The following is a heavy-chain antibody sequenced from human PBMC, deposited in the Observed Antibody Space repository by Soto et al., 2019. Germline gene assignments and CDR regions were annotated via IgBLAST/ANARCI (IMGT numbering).Heavy chain of an antibody. CDR3: VKDLEKYQLHGHSVGFDY. V-gene: IGHV3-64D*08. D-gene: IGHD2-2*01. CDR1: GFTFSSYA. J-gene: IGHJ4*02. Sequence: GGSLRLSCSASGFTFSSYAMHWVRQAPGKGLEYVSAISSNGGSTYYVDSVKGRFTISRDNSKNTLYLQMSSLRAEDTAVYYCVKDLEKYQLHGHSVGFDYWGQGTLVTVSS. CDR2: ISSNGGST.